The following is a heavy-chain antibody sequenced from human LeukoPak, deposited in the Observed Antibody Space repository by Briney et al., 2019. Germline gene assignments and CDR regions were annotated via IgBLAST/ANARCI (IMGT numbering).Heavy chain of an antibody. J-gene: IGHJ4*02. D-gene: IGHD3-10*01. Sequence: SETLSLTCTVSGGSINNYYCHWIRQPAGKGLEWIGRIHTSGTANYNPSLNSRVTISVDTSKNQFSLKLSSVTAADTAVYYCARGRRLLWFGELFKGYYFDYWGQGTLVTVSS. CDR2: IHTSGTA. CDR3: ARGRRLLWFGELFKGYYFDY. CDR1: GGSINNYY. V-gene: IGHV4-4*07.